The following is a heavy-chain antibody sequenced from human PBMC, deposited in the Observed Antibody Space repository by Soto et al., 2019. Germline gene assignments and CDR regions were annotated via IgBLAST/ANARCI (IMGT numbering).Heavy chain of an antibody. D-gene: IGHD6-25*01. CDR3: ARLAAAKDDAFDI. CDR2: IHYTGST. J-gene: IGHJ3*02. V-gene: IGHV4-31*03. CDR1: GGSISSSGFY. Sequence: QVQLQESGPGLVKPSQTLSLTCTVSGGSISSSGFYWNWIRQHPGKGLEWIGYIHYTGSTYYNPPXXXRXXISVDTSKNQFSLKLSSVTAADTAVYYCARLAAAKDDAFDIWGHGTMVTVSS.